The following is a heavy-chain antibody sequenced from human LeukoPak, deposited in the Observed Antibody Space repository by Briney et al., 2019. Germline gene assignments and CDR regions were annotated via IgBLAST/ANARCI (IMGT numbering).Heavy chain of an antibody. Sequence: ASVKVSCKASGGTFNIYAITWVRQAPGQGLEWMGGIIPLFGTAKYAQKVQGRVSITADKSTSTAYMELSSLGSEDTAVYYCARDLRVGPTVFDYWGQGTLVTVSS. CDR1: GGTFNIYA. CDR2: IIPLFGTA. CDR3: ARDLRVGPTVFDY. J-gene: IGHJ4*02. V-gene: IGHV1-69*06. D-gene: IGHD1-26*01.